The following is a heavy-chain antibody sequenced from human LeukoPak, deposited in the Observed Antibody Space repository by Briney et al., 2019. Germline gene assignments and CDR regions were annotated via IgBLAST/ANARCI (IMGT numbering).Heavy chain of an antibody. J-gene: IGHJ4*02. CDR3: ASVDYYDSSEKVYYFDY. CDR2: TYYRSKWYN. Sequence: SQTLSLTCAISGDSVSSNSAAWNWIRQSPSRGLEWLGRTYYRSKWYNDYAVSVKSRITINPDTSKNQVSLQLNSVTPEDTAVYYCASVDYYDSSEKVYYFDYWGQGTLVTVSS. CDR1: GDSVSSNSAA. D-gene: IGHD3-22*01. V-gene: IGHV6-1*01.